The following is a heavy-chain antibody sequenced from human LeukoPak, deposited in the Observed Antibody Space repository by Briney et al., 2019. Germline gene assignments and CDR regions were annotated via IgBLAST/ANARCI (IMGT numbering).Heavy chain of an antibody. CDR3: AKRTISYYDFWSGYYAPFDP. D-gene: IGHD3-3*01. V-gene: IGHV3-23*01. CDR2: ISNIGNST. CDR1: GFTFSSYA. Sequence: GGSLRLSCAASGFTFSSYAMTWVRQAPGKGLDWVAAISNIGNSTYYADSVKGRFTISRDNSKSTLFPQMDSLKAGDTAVYYCAKRTISYYDFWSGYYAPFDPWGQGTLVTVSS. J-gene: IGHJ5*02.